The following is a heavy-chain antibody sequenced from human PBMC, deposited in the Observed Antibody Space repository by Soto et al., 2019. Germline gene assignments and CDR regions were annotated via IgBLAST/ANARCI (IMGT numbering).Heavy chain of an antibody. CDR3: TRLISAAQDY. CDR1: GFVFKDSS. Sequence: EVLLVESGGGLVQPGGSLQLSCEASGFVFKDSSFHWVRQASGKGLEWVGRIRDRAYNYATAYAASVKGRFTISRDDSNNKAYLQMDSLKTEDTAIYYCTRLISAAQDYWGQGTLVTVSS. D-gene: IGHD3-10*01. J-gene: IGHJ4*02. V-gene: IGHV3-73*01. CDR2: IRDRAYNYAT.